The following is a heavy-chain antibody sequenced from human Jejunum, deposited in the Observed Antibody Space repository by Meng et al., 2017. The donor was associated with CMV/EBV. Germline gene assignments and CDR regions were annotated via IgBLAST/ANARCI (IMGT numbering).Heavy chain of an antibody. V-gene: IGHV4-30-4*01. D-gene: IGHD5/OR15-5a*01. CDR3: ARGRAGLHFDY. J-gene: IGHJ4*02. CDR1: GGSISSGDSY. Sequence: TVSGGSISSGDSYWSWIRQPPGKGLGWIGYNDYSVSTYYNASLKSQLTISVDTSKKQFSLNLSSVTAADTAVYYCARGRAGLHFDYWGQGTLVTVSS. CDR2: NDYSVST.